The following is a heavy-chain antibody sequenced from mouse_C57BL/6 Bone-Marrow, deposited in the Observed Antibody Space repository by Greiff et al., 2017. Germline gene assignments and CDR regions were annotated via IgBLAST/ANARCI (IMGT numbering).Heavy chain of an antibody. D-gene: IGHD2-4*01. CDR1: GYTFTSYW. CDR2: IYPGSGST. J-gene: IGHJ3*01. Sequence: QVQLQQPGAELVKPGASVKMSCKASGYTFTSYWITWVKQRPGQGLEWIGDIYPGSGSTNYNEKFKSKATLTVDTSSSTAYMQLSSLTSEDSAVYYCAREGEDYEGFAYWGQGTLVTVAA. CDR3: AREGEDYEGFAY. V-gene: IGHV1-55*01.